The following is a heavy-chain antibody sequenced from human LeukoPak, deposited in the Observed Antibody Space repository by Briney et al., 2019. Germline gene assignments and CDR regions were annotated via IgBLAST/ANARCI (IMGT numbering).Heavy chain of an antibody. V-gene: IGHV1-2*02. Sequence: ASVKVSCKASGYTFTGYYMHWVRQAPGQGLEWMGWINPNSGGTNYAQKFQGRVTMTRDTSISTAYMELSRLRSDDTAVYYCARDARGYSSSCHDYWGQGTLVTVSS. CDR3: ARDARGYSSSCHDY. CDR1: GYTFTGYY. D-gene: IGHD6-13*01. J-gene: IGHJ4*02. CDR2: INPNSGGT.